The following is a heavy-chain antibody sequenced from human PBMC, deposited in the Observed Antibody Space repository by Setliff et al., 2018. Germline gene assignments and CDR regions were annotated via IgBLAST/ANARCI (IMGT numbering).Heavy chain of an antibody. CDR2: IMPIFGST. D-gene: IGHD3-10*01. CDR1: GGSFSSFS. J-gene: IGHJ5*02. CDR3: ARDRGGTAIANWFDR. Sequence: ASVKVSCKASGGSFSSFSIHWVRQAPGQGLEWMGRIMPIFGSTNYAQNFQGRVTITADKSTSTAYMDLSSLRSEDSAVYYRARDRGGTAIANWFDRWGQGTLVTVSS. V-gene: IGHV1-69*08.